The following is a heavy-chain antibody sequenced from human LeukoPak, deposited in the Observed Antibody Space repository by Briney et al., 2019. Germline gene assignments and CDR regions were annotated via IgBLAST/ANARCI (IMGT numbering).Heavy chain of an antibody. D-gene: IGHD2-2*02. CDR2: ISYDGSNK. J-gene: IGHJ3*02. Sequence: GGSLRLSCAASGFTFSSYAMHWVRQAPGKGLEWVAVISYDGSNKYYADSVKGRFTISRDNSKNTLYLQMNSLRAEDTAVYYCARARCSSTSCYRGHAFDIWGQGTMVTVSS. V-gene: IGHV3-30-3*01. CDR3: ARARCSSTSCYRGHAFDI. CDR1: GFTFSSYA.